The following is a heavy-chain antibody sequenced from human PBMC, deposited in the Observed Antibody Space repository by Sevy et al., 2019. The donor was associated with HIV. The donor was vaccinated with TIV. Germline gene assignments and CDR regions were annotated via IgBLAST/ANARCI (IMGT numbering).Heavy chain of an antibody. J-gene: IGHJ4*02. CDR1: GFTFSGAI. Sequence: GGSLRLSCAASGFTFSGAIIDWVRQASGKGLEWVGRIRHKAGGHATEYSASVKGRFTISRDDSKNTAYLQMDGLKTEDTAVYYCADIYAAQTMWGQGTLVTVSS. CDR3: ADIYAAQTM. CDR2: IRHKAGGHAT. D-gene: IGHD3-10*01. V-gene: IGHV3-73*01.